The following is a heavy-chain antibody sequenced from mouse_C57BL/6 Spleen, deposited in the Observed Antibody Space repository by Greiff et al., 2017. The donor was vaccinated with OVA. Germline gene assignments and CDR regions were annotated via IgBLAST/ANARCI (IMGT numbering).Heavy chain of an antibody. CDR3: ARRERGYYYAMDY. Sequence: VQLQQPGAELVKPVASVKLSCKASGYTFTSYWMQWVKQRPGQGLEWIGEIDPSDSSTNYNPKFKGKATLTVDTSSSTAYMQLSSLTSEDSAVYYCARRERGYYYAMDYWGQGTSVTVSS. J-gene: IGHJ4*01. CDR1: GYTFTSYW. V-gene: IGHV1-50*01. CDR2: IDPSDSST.